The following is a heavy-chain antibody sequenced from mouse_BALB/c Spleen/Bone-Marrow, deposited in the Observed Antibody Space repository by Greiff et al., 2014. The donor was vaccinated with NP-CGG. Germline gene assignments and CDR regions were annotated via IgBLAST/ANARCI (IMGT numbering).Heavy chain of an antibody. CDR3: ARRYDYGYGPFAY. D-gene: IGHD1-2*01. Sequence: VQLKQSGGGLVQPGGSLKLSCAASGFTFSSYTMSWVRQTPEKRLGGVAYISNGGGSTYYPDTVKGRFTISRDNAKNTLYLQMSSLKSEDTAMYYCARRYDYGYGPFAYWGQGTLVTVSA. V-gene: IGHV5-12-2*01. CDR2: ISNGGGST. CDR1: GFTFSSYT. J-gene: IGHJ3*01.